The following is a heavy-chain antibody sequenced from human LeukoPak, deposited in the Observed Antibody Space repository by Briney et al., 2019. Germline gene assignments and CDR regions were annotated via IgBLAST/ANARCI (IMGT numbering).Heavy chain of an antibody. D-gene: IGHD2-15*01. CDR1: GFTFSSYD. Sequence: GGSLRLSCAASGFTFSSYDMNWVRQAPGKGLEWVSSISSSSIYIYYADSVKGRVTISRDNAKNSLYLQMNSLTAEDTAVYYCASRDQNCSGGSCYPIDYWGQGTLVTVSS. V-gene: IGHV3-21*01. J-gene: IGHJ4*02. CDR2: ISSSSIYI. CDR3: ASRDQNCSGGSCYPIDY.